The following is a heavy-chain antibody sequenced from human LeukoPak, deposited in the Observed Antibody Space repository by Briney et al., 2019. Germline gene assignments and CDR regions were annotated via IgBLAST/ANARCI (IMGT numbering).Heavy chain of an antibody. J-gene: IGHJ4*02. Sequence: PGGSLRLSCAASGFTFSDYYMSWIRQAPGKGLEWVSYISSSGSTIYYADSVKGRFTISRDNAKNSLYLQMNSLRAEDTAVYYCARSPPHRYCSGGSCYSGAVYYFDYWGQGTLVTVSS. V-gene: IGHV3-11*01. CDR1: GFTFSDYY. D-gene: IGHD2-15*01. CDR3: ARSPPHRYCSGGSCYSGAVYYFDY. CDR2: ISSSGSTI.